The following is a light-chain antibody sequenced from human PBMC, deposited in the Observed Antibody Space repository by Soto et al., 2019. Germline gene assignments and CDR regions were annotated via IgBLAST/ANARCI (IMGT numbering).Light chain of an antibody. J-gene: IGKJ4*01. V-gene: IGKV1-6*01. CDR3: LQDDDYPLT. CDR1: QGIRND. Sequence: AIQMTQSPSSLSASVGDRVTISCRASQGIRNDLGWYQQKPGKAPKLLIYAASSLQSGVPSRFSGSGSGTDFTLNISSLQPEDFATYYCLQDDDYPLTFGGGTKVHI. CDR2: AAS.